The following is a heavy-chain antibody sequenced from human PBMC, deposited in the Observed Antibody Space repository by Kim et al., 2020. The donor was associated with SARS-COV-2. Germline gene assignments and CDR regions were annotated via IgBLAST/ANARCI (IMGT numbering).Heavy chain of an antibody. CDR1: GFTFSSYG. CDR2: ISYDGSNK. Sequence: GGSLRLSCAASGFTFSSYGMHWVRQAPGKGLEWVAVISYDGSNKYYADSVKGRFTIPRDNSKNTLYLQMNSLSPEDTAVYYSAKDGSVYYVMDYWGQ. J-gene: IGHJ6*02. CDR3: AKDGSVYYVMDY. V-gene: IGHV3-30*18.